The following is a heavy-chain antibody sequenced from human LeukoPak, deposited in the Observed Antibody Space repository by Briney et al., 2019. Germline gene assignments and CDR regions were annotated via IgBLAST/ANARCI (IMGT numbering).Heavy chain of an antibody. Sequence: ASVKVSCKASGYTFTSYYMHWVRQATGQGLEWMGWMNPNSGNTGYAQKFQGGVTMTRNTSISTAYMELSSLRSEDTAVYYCARGYYDSSGSYFDYWGQGTLVTVSS. CDR2: MNPNSGNT. CDR1: GYTFTSYY. D-gene: IGHD3-22*01. V-gene: IGHV1-8*02. CDR3: ARGYYDSSGSYFDY. J-gene: IGHJ4*02.